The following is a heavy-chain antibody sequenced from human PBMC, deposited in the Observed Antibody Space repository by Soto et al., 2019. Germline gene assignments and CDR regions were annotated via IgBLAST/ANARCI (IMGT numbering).Heavy chain of an antibody. CDR1: GYTFTSYY. V-gene: IGHV1-46*01. J-gene: IGHJ6*02. CDR3: AREASNYYDSSGYQNYYYYYGMDV. D-gene: IGHD3-22*01. Sequence: ASVKVSCKASGYTFTSYYMHWVRQAPGQGLEWMGIINPSGGSTSYAQKFQGRVTMTRDTSTSTVYMELSSLRSEDTAVYYCAREASNYYDSSGYQNYYYYYGMDVWGQGTTVTV. CDR2: INPSGGST.